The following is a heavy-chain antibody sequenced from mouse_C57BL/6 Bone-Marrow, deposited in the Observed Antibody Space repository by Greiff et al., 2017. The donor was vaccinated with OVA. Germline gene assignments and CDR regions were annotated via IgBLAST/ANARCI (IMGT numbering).Heavy chain of an antibody. J-gene: IGHJ4*01. CDR1: GYTFTDYE. D-gene: IGHD1-1*01. CDR2: IDPETGGT. Sequence: VQLQQSGAELVRPGASVTLSCKASGYTFTDYEMHWVKQTPVHGLEWIGAIDPETGGTAYNQKFKGKAILTADKSSSTAYMELRSLTSEDSAVDYCTRPRAGSSYGDAMDYWGQGTSVTVSS. V-gene: IGHV1-15*01. CDR3: TRPRAGSSYGDAMDY.